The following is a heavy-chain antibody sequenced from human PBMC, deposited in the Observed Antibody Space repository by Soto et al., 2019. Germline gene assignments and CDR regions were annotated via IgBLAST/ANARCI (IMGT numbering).Heavy chain of an antibody. CDR2: IYYSGST. CDR3: ARLVQLLQGRWFDP. V-gene: IGHV4-30-4*01. Sequence: SETLSLTCTVSGGSISSGDYYWSWIRQPPGKGLEWIGYIYYSGSTYYNPSLKSRVTISVDTSKNQFSLKLSSVPAADTAVYYCARLVQLLQGRWFDPWGQGTLVTVS. D-gene: IGHD2-15*01. J-gene: IGHJ5*02. CDR1: GGSISSGDYY.